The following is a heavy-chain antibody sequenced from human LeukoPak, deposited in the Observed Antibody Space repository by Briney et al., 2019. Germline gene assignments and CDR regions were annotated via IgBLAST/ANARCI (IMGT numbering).Heavy chain of an antibody. J-gene: IGHJ4*02. Sequence: GGSLRLSCAASGFTFSSYAMSWVRQAPGKGLEWVSAISGSGGSTYYADSVKGQFTISRDNSKNTLYLQMNSLRAEDTAVYYCAKGYYDWRRYYFDYWGQGTLVTVSS. CDR2: ISGSGGST. V-gene: IGHV3-23*01. CDR1: GFTFSSYA. CDR3: AKGYYDWRRYYFDY. D-gene: IGHD5-12*01.